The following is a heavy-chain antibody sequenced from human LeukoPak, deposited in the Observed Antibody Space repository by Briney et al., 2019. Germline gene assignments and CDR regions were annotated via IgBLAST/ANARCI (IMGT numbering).Heavy chain of an antibody. Sequence: GGSLRLSCAASGFTFSSYAMSWVRQAPGKGLEWVSAISGSGGSTYYADSVKGRFTISRDNSKNTLYLQMNSLRAEDTAVYYCAKAGEQHWETNDAFDIWGQGTMVTVSS. J-gene: IGHJ3*02. CDR2: ISGSGGST. V-gene: IGHV3-23*01. D-gene: IGHD6-13*01. CDR3: AKAGEQHWETNDAFDI. CDR1: GFTFSSYA.